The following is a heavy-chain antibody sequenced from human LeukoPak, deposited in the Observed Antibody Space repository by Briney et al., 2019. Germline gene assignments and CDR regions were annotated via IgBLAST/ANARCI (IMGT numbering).Heavy chain of an antibody. Sequence: GGSLRLSCAASGFTFSSYGMHWVRQAPGKGLEWVAVISYDGSNKYYADSVKGRFTISRDNSKNTLYPQMNSLRAEDTAVYYCAKDLVGTGGLHPAGDYWGQGTLVTVSS. CDR1: GFTFSSYG. J-gene: IGHJ4*02. D-gene: IGHD2-8*02. CDR3: AKDLVGTGGLHPAGDY. CDR2: ISYDGSNK. V-gene: IGHV3-30*18.